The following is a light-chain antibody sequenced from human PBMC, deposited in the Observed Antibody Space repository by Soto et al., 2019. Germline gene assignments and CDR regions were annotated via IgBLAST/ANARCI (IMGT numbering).Light chain of an antibody. CDR2: DTS. Sequence: NVLTQSPGTLSLSPGERATLSCRASQSVSDNYVAWYQQKHGQAPRLLIYDTSIRATGVPDRFSGSGSGTDFTLSVSRMEPEDFAVYYCQQYDRSPWTFGQGTRVVIK. CDR3: QQYDRSPWT. J-gene: IGKJ1*01. CDR1: QSVSDNY. V-gene: IGKV3-20*01.